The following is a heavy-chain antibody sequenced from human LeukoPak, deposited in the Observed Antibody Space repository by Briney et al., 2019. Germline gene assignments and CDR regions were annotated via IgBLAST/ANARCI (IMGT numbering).Heavy chain of an antibody. D-gene: IGHD6-13*01. J-gene: IGHJ6*02. CDR1: GDSVSSNSAA. CDR3: ARDHVSSSWQVYYYYGMDV. CDR2: TYYRSKWYN. Sequence: SQTLSLTCAISGDSVSSNSAAWNWIRQSPSRGLEWLGRTYYRSKWYNDYAVSVKSRITVNPDTSKNQFSLQLNSVTPEDTAVYYCARDHVSSSWQVYYYYGMDVWGQGTTVTVSS. V-gene: IGHV6-1*01.